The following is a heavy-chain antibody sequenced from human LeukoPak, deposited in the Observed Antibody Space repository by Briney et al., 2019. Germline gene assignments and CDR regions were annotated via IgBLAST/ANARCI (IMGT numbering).Heavy chain of an antibody. CDR3: ARRQQLVHYGMDV. D-gene: IGHD6-13*01. J-gene: IGHJ6*02. Sequence: GGSLRLSCAASGFTFSSYSMNWVRQAPGKGLEWVSYISSSSSTIYYADSVKGRFTISRDNAKNSLYLQMNSLRDVDTAVYYCARRQQLVHYGMDVWGQGTTVTVSS. CDR1: GFTFSSYS. V-gene: IGHV3-48*02. CDR2: ISSSSSTI.